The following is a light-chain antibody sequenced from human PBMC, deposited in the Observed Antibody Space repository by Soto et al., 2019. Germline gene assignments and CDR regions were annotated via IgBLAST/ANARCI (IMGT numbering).Light chain of an antibody. V-gene: IGKV3-20*01. CDR2: GAS. Sequence: EIVLTQSPGSLSLSPGERATLSCRASQSVSSNYLAWFQQKPGQAPRLLIYGASSRAIGIADRFSGSGSGTDFTLTISRLEPEXXXVXXXXQYGSLPITFGQGTRLEI. CDR3: XQYGSLPIT. J-gene: IGKJ5*01. CDR1: QSVSSNY.